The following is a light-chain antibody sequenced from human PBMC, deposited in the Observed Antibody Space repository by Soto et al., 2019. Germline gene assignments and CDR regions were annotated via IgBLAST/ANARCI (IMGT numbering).Light chain of an antibody. V-gene: IGKV3D-15*01. CDR1: QSVSSN. J-gene: IGKJ1*01. CDR2: GSS. Sequence: EIVMTQSPATLSVSPGERATLSCRASQSVSSNLAWYQQKPGQAPRLLIYGSSVRATGVPDRFSGSGSGTDFTLTIGGLEPEDFAVYYCQQYALSPWTFGQGTKGDIK. CDR3: QQYALSPWT.